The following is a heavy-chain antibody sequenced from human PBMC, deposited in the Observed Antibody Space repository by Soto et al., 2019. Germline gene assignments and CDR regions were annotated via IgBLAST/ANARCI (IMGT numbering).Heavy chain of an antibody. Sequence: SETLSLTCAVYGGSFSGYYWSWIRQPPGKGLEWIGEINHSGSTNYNPSLKSRVTISVDTSKNQFSLKLTSVTAADTAVYYCARAAHYSGSYYGYWGQGTLVTVSS. CDR2: INHSGST. CDR1: GGSFSGYY. CDR3: ARAAHYSGSYYGY. V-gene: IGHV4-34*01. D-gene: IGHD1-26*01. J-gene: IGHJ4*02.